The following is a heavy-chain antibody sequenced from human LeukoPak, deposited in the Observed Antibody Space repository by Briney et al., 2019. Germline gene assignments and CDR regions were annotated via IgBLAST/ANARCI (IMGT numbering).Heavy chain of an antibody. CDR2: IKPGGSET. CDR3: ARDPYCSSTGCYNLYYYGMDV. CDR1: GFTFSNSW. V-gene: IGHV3-7*01. Sequence: GGSLRLSCAASGFTFSNSWMTWIRQAPGKGLECVANIKPGGSETYYVDSVKGRFTISRDNSKNTLYLQMNSLRAEDTAVYYCARDPYCSSTGCYNLYYYGMDVWGQGTTVTVSS. D-gene: IGHD2-2*02. J-gene: IGHJ6*02.